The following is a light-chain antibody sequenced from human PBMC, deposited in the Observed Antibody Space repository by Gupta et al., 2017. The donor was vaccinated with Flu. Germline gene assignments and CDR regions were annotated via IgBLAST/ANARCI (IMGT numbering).Light chain of an antibody. CDR2: WAS. V-gene: IGKV4-1*01. CDR3: QQYYSTPQT. Sequence: EIVMTQSPDSLAVSLGEWSTINCKSSKSVLYSSNNKNYLAGYQQKPGQPPKLLIYWASTRESGVPDRFSGRGSGTDFTLTISSLQAEDVAVYYCQQYYSTPQTFGQGTKVEIK. CDR1: KSVLYSSNNKNY. J-gene: IGKJ1*01.